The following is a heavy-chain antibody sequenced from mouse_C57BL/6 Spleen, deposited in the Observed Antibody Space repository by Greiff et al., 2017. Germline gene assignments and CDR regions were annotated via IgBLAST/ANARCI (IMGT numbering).Heavy chain of an antibody. V-gene: IGHV14-3*01. D-gene: IGHD2-1*01. CDR3: ASLYYTDYYAMDY. CDR2: IDPANGNT. Sequence: EVQLQQSVAELVRPGASVKLSCTASGFNIKNTYMHWVKQRPEQGLEWIGRIDPANGNTKYAPKFQGKATITADTSSNTAYLQLSSLTSEDTAVYYCASLYYTDYYAMDYWGQGTSVTVSS. J-gene: IGHJ4*01. CDR1: GFNIKNTY.